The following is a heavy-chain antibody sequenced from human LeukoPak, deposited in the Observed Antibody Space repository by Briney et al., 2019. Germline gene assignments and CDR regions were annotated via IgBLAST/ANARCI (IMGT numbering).Heavy chain of an antibody. V-gene: IGHV1-2*06. J-gene: IGHJ4*02. Sequence: ASVKVSCKASVYTFTGYYMHWVRQAPGQGLECMGRINPNSGGTNYAQKFQGRVTMTRDTSISTAYMELSRLRSDDTAVYYCARRGPPAYSGSYYVDYWGQGTLVTVSS. CDR1: VYTFTGYY. D-gene: IGHD1-26*01. CDR3: ARRGPPAYSGSYYVDY. CDR2: INPNSGGT.